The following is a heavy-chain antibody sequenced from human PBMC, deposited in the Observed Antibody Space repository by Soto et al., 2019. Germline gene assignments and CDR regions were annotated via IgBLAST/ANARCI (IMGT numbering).Heavy chain of an antibody. D-gene: IGHD4-4*01. J-gene: IGHJ4*02. CDR2: INLDNGGT. CDR1: GYTFTGYY. CDR3: ARGPYSYFDY. Sequence: ASVKVSCKAFGYTFTGYYIQWVRQAPGQGLDWMGWINLDNGGTKYAQKFQGRVTVTRDTSITTVSMELRRLRSEDTAVYYCARGPYSYFDYWGQGTLVTVSS. V-gene: IGHV1-2*02.